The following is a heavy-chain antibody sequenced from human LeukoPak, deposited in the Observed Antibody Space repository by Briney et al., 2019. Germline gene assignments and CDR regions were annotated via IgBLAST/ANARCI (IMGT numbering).Heavy chain of an antibody. D-gene: IGHD6-25*01. Sequence: ASVKVSCKASGYTFTSYGISWVRQAPGQGLEWMGWISAYNGNTNYAQKLQGRVTMTTDTSTSTAYMELRSLRSDDTAVYYCARSRPGSSDNIVAFDIWGKGTMVTVS. J-gene: IGHJ3*02. CDR1: GYTFTSYG. CDR2: ISAYNGNT. V-gene: IGHV1-18*01. CDR3: ARSRPGSSDNIVAFDI.